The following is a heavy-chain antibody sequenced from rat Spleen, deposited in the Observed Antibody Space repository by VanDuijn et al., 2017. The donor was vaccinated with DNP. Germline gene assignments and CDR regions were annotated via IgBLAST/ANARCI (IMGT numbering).Heavy chain of an antibody. CDR2: IDNAGSS. CDR3: ARLRLEWELRAMDA. V-gene: IGHV3-3*01. J-gene: IGHJ4*01. D-gene: IGHD1-1*01. CDR1: FYSITSSYR. Sequence: EVQLQESGPGLVKPSQSLSLTCSVTFYSITSSYRWNWIRKFPGNKLEWLGYIDNAGSSTYNPSLNSRISITRDTSKNQFFLQLDSVTTEDTATYYCARLRLEWELRAMDAWGQGTSVTVSS.